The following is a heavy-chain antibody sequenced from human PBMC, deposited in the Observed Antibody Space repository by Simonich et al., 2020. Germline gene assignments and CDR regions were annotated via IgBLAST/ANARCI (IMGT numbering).Heavy chain of an antibody. CDR1: GYTFTGYY. D-gene: IGHD1-26*01. Sequence: QVQLVQSGAEVKKPGASVKVSCKASGYTFTGYYMHWVRQAPGQGLETRERINPNSGGTTYAQKCQGRGTMTRDTSISTAYMELSRLRSDDTAVYYCARDRGGSYYDYWGQGTLVTVSS. J-gene: IGHJ4*02. CDR2: INPNSGGT. V-gene: IGHV1-2*06. CDR3: ARDRGGSYYDY.